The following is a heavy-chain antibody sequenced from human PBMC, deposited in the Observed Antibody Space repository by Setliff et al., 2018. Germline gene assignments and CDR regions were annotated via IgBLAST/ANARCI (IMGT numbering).Heavy chain of an antibody. J-gene: IGHJ5*02. Sequence: ASVKVSCKTSGYSFSDYVVNWVRQAPGQGLEWMGVISPYNGNTKYAQKFQDRVTMTRDTSTNTVYLEVTSLRSEDTAVYYCARDYVISSHSGLNEGWLDPWGQGTLVTVSS. CDR1: GYSFSDYV. V-gene: IGHV1-18*01. CDR3: ARDYVISSHSGLNEGWLDP. CDR2: ISPYNGNT. D-gene: IGHD1-26*01.